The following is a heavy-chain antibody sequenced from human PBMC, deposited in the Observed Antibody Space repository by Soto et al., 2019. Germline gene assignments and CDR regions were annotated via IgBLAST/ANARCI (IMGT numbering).Heavy chain of an antibody. Sequence: EVQLLESGGGLVQPGESLRRSCAASGFTFSSYAMSWVRQAPGKGLEWVSVISGSDDSTYYADSVKGRFTISRDNSKNTLYLQMTSLRAEDTAVYYCAKRSSSSTFAYWGQGTLVTVSS. J-gene: IGHJ4*01. CDR1: GFTFSSYA. CDR2: ISGSDDST. CDR3: AKRSSSSTFAY. D-gene: IGHD6-6*01. V-gene: IGHV3-23*01.